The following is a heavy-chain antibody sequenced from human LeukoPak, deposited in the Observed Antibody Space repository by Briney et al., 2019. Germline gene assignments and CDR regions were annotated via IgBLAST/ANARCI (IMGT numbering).Heavy chain of an antibody. CDR1: GGSISSYY. V-gene: IGHV4-59*08. CDR3: ARLWSGYRPPDY. D-gene: IGHD3-3*01. CDR2: ISYSGST. J-gene: IGHJ4*02. Sequence: SETLSLTCTVSGGSISSYYWSWIRQPPGKGLEWIGYISYSGSTNFNPSLKSRVTISVDTSKNQFSLRLSSLTAADTAVYYCARLWSGYRPPDYWGQGTLVTVSS.